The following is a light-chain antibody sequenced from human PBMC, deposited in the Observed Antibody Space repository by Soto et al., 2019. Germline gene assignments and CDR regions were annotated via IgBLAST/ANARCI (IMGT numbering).Light chain of an antibody. CDR2: DAS. V-gene: IGKV3-11*01. CDR1: QTVGNF. Sequence: EIVLTQSPATLSLSPGEIATLSCRASQTVGNFLGWYQQKPGQAPRLLIYDASNRATGIPARFSGSGSGTDFTLTISSLEPEDFAVYYCEQRYYGYTFGQGTKVEI. J-gene: IGKJ2*01. CDR3: EQRYYGYT.